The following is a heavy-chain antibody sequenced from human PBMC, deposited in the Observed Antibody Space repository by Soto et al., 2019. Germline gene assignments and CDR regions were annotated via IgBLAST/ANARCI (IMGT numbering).Heavy chain of an antibody. V-gene: IGHV1-69*06. Sequence: QEKLVQTGAEVKTPGSSVKVSCKISGGSFKNNAFSWVRQAPGQGLEWMGQILPVYDTTKYARKFEGRDTITTDKSTTTIHMKLETVRSDDTAVYYCARMRGMLLGSFDVWGQGTTVSVSS. CDR3: ARMRGMLLGSFDV. D-gene: IGHD3-16*01. J-gene: IGHJ3*01. CDR1: GGSFKNNA. CDR2: ILPVYDTT.